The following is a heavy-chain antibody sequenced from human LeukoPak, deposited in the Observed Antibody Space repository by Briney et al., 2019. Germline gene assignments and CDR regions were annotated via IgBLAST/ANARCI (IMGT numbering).Heavy chain of an antibody. Sequence: SETLSLTCTVSGASINGYYWTWVRLPADKGLEWIGRLYSDGTPYYNPSLKSRVTMSVDTSKNQFSLKLRSVTAADTAIYYCARGSSGVTRRYYFDFWGQGALVTVYS. D-gene: IGHD3-22*01. CDR1: GASINGYY. CDR3: ARGSSGVTRRYYFDF. J-gene: IGHJ4*02. CDR2: LYSDGTP. V-gene: IGHV4-4*07.